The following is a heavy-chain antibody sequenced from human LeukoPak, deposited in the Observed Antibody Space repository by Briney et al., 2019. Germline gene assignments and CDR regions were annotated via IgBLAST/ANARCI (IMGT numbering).Heavy chain of an antibody. CDR2: IGRDGDDR. Sequence: ASVKVSCKTSGYTFSNYGISWVRQAPGQGLEWMGWIGRDGDDRKYAAKVQGRVTMTRDTSISTAYMELSRLRSDDTAVYYCARVGMYGSSSNAEAAADYWGQGTLVTVSS. J-gene: IGHJ4*02. V-gene: IGHV1-2*02. CDR1: GYTFSNYG. CDR3: ARVGMYGSSSNAEAAADY. D-gene: IGHD6-6*01.